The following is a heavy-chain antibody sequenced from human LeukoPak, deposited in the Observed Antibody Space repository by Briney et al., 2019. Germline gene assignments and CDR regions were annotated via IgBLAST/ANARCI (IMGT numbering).Heavy chain of an antibody. CDR1: GYTFTSYG. Sequence: ASVKVSCKASGYTFTSYGISWVRQAPGQGLEWMGWISAYNGNTNYAQKLQGRVTMTTDTSTSTAYMELRSLRSDDTAVYYCARDRYRYDILTGHSREYWFDPWAREPWSPSPQ. CDR2: ISAYNGNT. J-gene: IGHJ5*02. D-gene: IGHD3-9*01. CDR3: ARDRYRYDILTGHSREYWFDP. V-gene: IGHV1-18*01.